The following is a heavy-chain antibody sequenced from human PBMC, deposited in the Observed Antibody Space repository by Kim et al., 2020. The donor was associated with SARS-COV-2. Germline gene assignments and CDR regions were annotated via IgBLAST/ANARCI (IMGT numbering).Heavy chain of an antibody. CDR3: ARDPWGSSSWYGY. D-gene: IGHD6-13*01. J-gene: IGHJ4*02. CDR2: IYGGGGT. V-gene: IGHV3-66*01. CDR1: GFTVSSNS. Sequence: GGSLRLSCAASGFTVSSNSMSWVRQAPGKGLEWVSVIYGGGGTYYADSVRGRFTISRDNSKNTLYLQMNSLRAEDTAVYYCARDPWGSSSWYGYWGQGTLVTVSS.